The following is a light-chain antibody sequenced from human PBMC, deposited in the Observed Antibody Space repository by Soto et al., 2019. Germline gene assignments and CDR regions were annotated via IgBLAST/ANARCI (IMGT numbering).Light chain of an antibody. J-gene: IGKJ1*01. Sequence: DIQMTQSPSTLSASVGDRVTITCRASQSISSWLAWYQQKTGTAPKLLIYMASTLESGVPSRFSGSGSGTEFTLTISSLQPDDFATYYCQQYNSYPWTFGQGTKVEIK. CDR2: MAS. CDR3: QQYNSYPWT. V-gene: IGKV1-5*03. CDR1: QSISSW.